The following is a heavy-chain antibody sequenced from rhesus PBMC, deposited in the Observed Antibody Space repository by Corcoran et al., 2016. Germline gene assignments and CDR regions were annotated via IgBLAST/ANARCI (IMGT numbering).Heavy chain of an antibody. CDR2: IYGSGSST. Sequence: QLQLQESGPGLVKPSETLSVTCAVSGGSISSSYWSWIRQPPGKGLEWIGYIYGSGSSTHYNPSLKSRVTLSVDTSKNQLSLKLSSVTAADTAVYYCASYSGSWNGNYFDYWGQGVLVTVSS. J-gene: IGHJ4*01. CDR3: ASYSGSWNGNYFDY. D-gene: IGHD6-25*01. CDR1: GGSISSSY. V-gene: IGHV4-169*02.